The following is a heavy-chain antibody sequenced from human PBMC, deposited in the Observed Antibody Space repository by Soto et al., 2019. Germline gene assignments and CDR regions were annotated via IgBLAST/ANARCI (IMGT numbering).Heavy chain of an antibody. D-gene: IGHD1-26*01. J-gene: IGHJ4*02. CDR3: ARGYSGSYRADY. V-gene: IGHV3-74*03. Sequence: EVQLVESGGGLVQPGGSLRLSCAASGFTFSSYWMHWVRQAAGKGLVWVSRINSDGSSTTYADFVKSRFTISRDNAKNTLYLQMNSLRAEDTAVYYCARGYSGSYRADYWGQGTLVTVSS. CDR1: GFTFSSYW. CDR2: INSDGSST.